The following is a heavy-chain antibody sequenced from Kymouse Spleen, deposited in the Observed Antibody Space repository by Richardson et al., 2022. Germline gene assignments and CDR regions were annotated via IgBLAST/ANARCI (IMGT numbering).Heavy chain of an antibody. D-gene: IGHD6-13*01. J-gene: IGHJ3*02. CDR2: IWYDGSNK. CDR3: ARDQDSSDAFDI. V-gene: IGHV3-33*01. CDR1: GFTFSSYG. Sequence: QVQLVESGGGVVQPGRSLRLSCAASGFTFSSYGMHWVRQAPGKGLEWVAVIWYDGSNKYYADSVKGRFTISRDNSKNTLYLQMNSLRAEDTAVYYCARDQDSSDAFDIWGQGTMVTVSS.